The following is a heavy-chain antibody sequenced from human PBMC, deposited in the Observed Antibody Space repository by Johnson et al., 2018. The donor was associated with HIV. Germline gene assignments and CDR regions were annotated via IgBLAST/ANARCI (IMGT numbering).Heavy chain of an antibody. D-gene: IGHD4-17*01. CDR3: ARGGLGDYVVAFDI. J-gene: IGHJ3*02. CDR1: GFTFSSYA. V-gene: IGHV3-30-3*01. Sequence: QEKLVESGGGVVQPGRSLRLSCAASGFTFSSYAMHWVRQAPGKGLEWVAVISSDGSNKYYADSVKGRFTISRDNSKNTLYLQMNSLRAEDTAVYYCARGGLGDYVVAFDIWGQGTMVTVSS. CDR2: ISSDGSNK.